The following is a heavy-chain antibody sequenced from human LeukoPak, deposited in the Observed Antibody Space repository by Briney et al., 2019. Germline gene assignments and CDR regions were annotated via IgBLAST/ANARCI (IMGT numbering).Heavy chain of an antibody. CDR1: GYTLTELS. J-gene: IGHJ4*02. D-gene: IGHD2-21*02. V-gene: IGHV1-24*01. Sequence: GASVKVSCKVSGYTLTELSMHWVRQAPGKGLEWMGGFDPEDGETIYAQKFQGRVTITRDTSASTAYMELSSLRSEDTAVYYCASWGDYCFDYWGQGTLVTVSS. CDR3: ASWGDYCFDY. CDR2: FDPEDGET.